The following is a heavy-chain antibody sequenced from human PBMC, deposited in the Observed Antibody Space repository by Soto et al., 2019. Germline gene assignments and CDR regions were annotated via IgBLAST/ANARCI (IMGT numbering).Heavy chain of an antibody. J-gene: IGHJ6*03. Sequence: QVQLVQSGAEVKKPGASVKVSCKASGYTFTDYYIHWVRQAPGQGLQWLGWINPTNSGTRYARSFQGRVTVTRDTSISTASMELSSLRSDDTAVYYCARGITSRLVFYYYYMDVWGFGTTVTGSS. V-gene: IGHV1-2*02. CDR2: INPTNSGT. CDR1: GYTFTDYY. CDR3: ARGITSRLVFYYYYMDV.